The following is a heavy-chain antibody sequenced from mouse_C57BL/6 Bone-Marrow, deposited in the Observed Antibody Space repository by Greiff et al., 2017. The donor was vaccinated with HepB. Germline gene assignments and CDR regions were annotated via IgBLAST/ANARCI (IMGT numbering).Heavy chain of an antibody. CDR3: ARRRYYGSSYYFDY. J-gene: IGHJ2*01. V-gene: IGHV1-47*01. CDR1: GYTFTTYP. D-gene: IGHD1-1*01. CDR2: FHPYNDDT. Sequence: VQLQESGAELVKPGASVKMSCKASGYTFTTYPIEWMKQNHGKSLEWIGNFHPYNDDTTYTEKFKGKATLTVEKSSSTVYLQLSRLPADDSAVYYCARRRYYGSSYYFDYWGQGTTLTVSS.